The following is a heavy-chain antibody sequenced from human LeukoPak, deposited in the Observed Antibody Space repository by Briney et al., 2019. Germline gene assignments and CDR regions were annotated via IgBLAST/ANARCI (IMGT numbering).Heavy chain of an antibody. J-gene: IGHJ4*02. CDR1: GYTFTGYY. Sequence: ASVKVSCKASGYTFTGYYMHWVRQAPGQGLEWMGWINPNSGGTNYAQKFQGRVTMTRDTSISTAYMELSRLRSDDTAVYYCARDSAYPIVPLDYWGQGTLVTVSS. V-gene: IGHV1-2*02. D-gene: IGHD1-26*01. CDR2: INPNSGGT. CDR3: ARDSAYPIVPLDY.